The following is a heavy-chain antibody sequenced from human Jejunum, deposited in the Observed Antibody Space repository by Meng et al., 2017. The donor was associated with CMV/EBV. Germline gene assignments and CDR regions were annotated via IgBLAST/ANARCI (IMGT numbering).Heavy chain of an antibody. Sequence: KASGYTFISHDINWVRQATGRGRGWVGWMNYETGNTGYAQRFQGRVTMTRDTSTSTAYIELSSLRSEDAAVYYCMGSAGAGGRDWFDHWGQGTLVTVSS. J-gene: IGHJ5*02. CDR3: MGSAGAGGRDWFDH. V-gene: IGHV1-8*01. CDR2: MNYETGNT. CDR1: GYTFISHD. D-gene: IGHD6-13*01.